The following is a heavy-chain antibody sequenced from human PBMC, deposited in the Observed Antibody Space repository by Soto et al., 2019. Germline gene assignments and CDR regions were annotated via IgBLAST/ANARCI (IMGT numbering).Heavy chain of an antibody. Sequence: GASLKVSCKASGGTFSSYAISWVRQAPGQGLEWMGGIIPIFGTANHAQKFQGRVTITADESTSTAYMELSSLRSEDTAVYYCARDSRKMTTGPFGYWGQGTLVTVSS. D-gene: IGHD4-4*01. V-gene: IGHV1-69*13. CDR1: GGTFSSYA. CDR2: IIPIFGTA. J-gene: IGHJ4*02. CDR3: ARDSRKMTTGPFGY.